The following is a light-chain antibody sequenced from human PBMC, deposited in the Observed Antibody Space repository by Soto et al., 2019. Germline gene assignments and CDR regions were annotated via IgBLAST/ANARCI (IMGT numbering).Light chain of an antibody. CDR1: QGISSY. CDR2: AAS. V-gene: IGKV1-9*01. CDR3: QQLNSYPRT. Sequence: IQLTQSPSSLSASVGDRVTVTCRASQGISSYLAWYQQLPGKAPKLLIYAASTLQSGVPSRFSGSGSGTDFTLTINSLQPEDFATYYCQQLNSYPRTFGQGTKVEIK. J-gene: IGKJ1*01.